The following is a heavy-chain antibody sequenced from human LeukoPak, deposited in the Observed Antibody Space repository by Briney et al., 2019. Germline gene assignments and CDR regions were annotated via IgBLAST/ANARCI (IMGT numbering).Heavy chain of an antibody. Sequence: SSETLSLTCTVSGGSISNYYWDWIRQPPGKGLEWIASIYHSGSTYYNPSLNSRVTISVDTPKNHFSLKLSSVTAADTAVYYCARRAAAGPFDYWGQGTLVTVSS. J-gene: IGHJ4*02. CDR2: IYHSGST. V-gene: IGHV4-59*08. CDR3: ARRAAAGPFDY. D-gene: IGHD6-13*01. CDR1: GGSISNYY.